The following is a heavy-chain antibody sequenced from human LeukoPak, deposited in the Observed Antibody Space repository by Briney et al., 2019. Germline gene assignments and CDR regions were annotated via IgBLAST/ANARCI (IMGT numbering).Heavy chain of an antibody. CDR1: DYSISSGYGYY. D-gene: IGHD3-22*01. J-gene: IGHJ5*02. Sequence: SETLSLTCTASDYSISSGYGYYWGWIRQPPGKGLEWIGNIYHSGITYYNHFNSSLKSRVTISIDTSKNHFSLRQTSVTAADTAVYYCARGLDSLYHSSGYCFDPWGQGTLVTVSS. CDR2: IYHSGIT. V-gene: IGHV4-38-2*02. CDR3: ARGLDSLYHSSGYCFDP.